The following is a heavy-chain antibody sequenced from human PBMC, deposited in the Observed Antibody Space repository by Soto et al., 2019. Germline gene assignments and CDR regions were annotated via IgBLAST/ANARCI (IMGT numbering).Heavy chain of an antibody. V-gene: IGHV3-7*03. D-gene: IGHD2-15*01. Sequence: EVQLVESGGDLVQPGGSLRLSCATSDFTFRNYWLNWVRQAPGKGLEWVANISTDGGTTNYVDSVKGRFTVSIDNVRNSVSLQMNRLRVEDTAVYFCFGENGGTQWGQGTLVTVSS. CDR1: DFTFRNYW. CDR2: ISTDGGTT. J-gene: IGHJ4*02. CDR3: FGENGGTQ.